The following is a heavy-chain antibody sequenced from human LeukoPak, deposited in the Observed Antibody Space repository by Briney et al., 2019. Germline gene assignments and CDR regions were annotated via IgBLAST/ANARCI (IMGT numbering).Heavy chain of an antibody. CDR3: ARVGRMVKGAFDI. D-gene: IGHD5-18*01. CDR2: IYHSGST. Sequence: SQTLSLTCAVSGGSISSGGYSWSWIRQPPGKGLEWIGYIYHSGSTYYNPSLKSRVTISVDRSKNQFSLKLSSVTAADTAVYYCARVGRMVKGAFDIWGQGTMVTVSS. J-gene: IGHJ3*02. V-gene: IGHV4-30-2*01. CDR1: GGSISSGGYS.